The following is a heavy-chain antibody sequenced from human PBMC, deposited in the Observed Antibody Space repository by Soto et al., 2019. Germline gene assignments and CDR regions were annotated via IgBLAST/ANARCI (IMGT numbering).Heavy chain of an antibody. CDR1: GFTFSSYS. CDR2: ISSSSSYI. CDR3: ATNPGIAAAGTSYSYYYGMDV. D-gene: IGHD6-13*01. J-gene: IGHJ6*04. Sequence: GGSLRLSCAASGFTFSSYSMNWVRQAPGKGLEWVSSISSSSSYIYYADSVKGRFTISRDNAKNSLYLQMNSLRAEDTAVYYCATNPGIAAAGTSYSYYYGMDVWGKGTTVTVSS. V-gene: IGHV3-21*01.